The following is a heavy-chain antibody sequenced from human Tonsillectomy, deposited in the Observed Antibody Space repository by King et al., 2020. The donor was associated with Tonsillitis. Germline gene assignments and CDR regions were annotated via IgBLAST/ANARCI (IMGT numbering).Heavy chain of an antibody. D-gene: IGHD1-26*01. Sequence: QLVQSGGGLVQPGRSLRLSCTASGFIFGDYALTWFRQAPGKGLEWVGFVRSKAYGGTTEYAASVKGRFTISRDDSKRIANLQMNSLKTEDTAGNYGPWVALSPLWILGATHSYWYFDLWGRGTLVTVSS. J-gene: IGHJ2*01. CDR3: PWVALSPLWILGATHSYWYFDL. CDR1: GFIFGDYA. CDR2: VRSKAYGGTT. V-gene: IGHV3-49*03.